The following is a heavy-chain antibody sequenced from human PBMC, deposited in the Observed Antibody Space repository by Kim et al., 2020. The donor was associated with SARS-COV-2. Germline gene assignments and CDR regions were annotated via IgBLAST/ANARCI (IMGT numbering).Heavy chain of an antibody. CDR2: IIPIFGTA. V-gene: IGHV1-69*13. Sequence: ASVKVSCKASGGTFSSYAISWVRQAPGQGLEWMGGIIPIFGTANYAQKFQGRVTITADESTSTAYMELSSLRSEDTAVYYCAREEGDGCSGGSCYNGGLDPWGQGTLVTVSS. CDR3: AREEGDGCSGGSCYNGGLDP. J-gene: IGHJ5*02. CDR1: GGTFSSYA. D-gene: IGHD2-15*01.